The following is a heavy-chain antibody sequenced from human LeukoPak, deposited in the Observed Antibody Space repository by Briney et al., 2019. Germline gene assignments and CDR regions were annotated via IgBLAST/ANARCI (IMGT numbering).Heavy chain of an antibody. V-gene: IGHV3-48*04. CDR1: GFTFSRNS. Sequence: GGSQRLSCGASGFTFSRNSMNWVRQAPGKGVEWVSYISSSSTIYYADSVKGRFTISRDNAKNSLYLQMNSLRVEDTAVYYCARDIGPELGYFDLWGRGTLVTVSS. CDR3: ARDIGPELGYFDL. CDR2: ISSSSTI. J-gene: IGHJ2*01. D-gene: IGHD3-10*01.